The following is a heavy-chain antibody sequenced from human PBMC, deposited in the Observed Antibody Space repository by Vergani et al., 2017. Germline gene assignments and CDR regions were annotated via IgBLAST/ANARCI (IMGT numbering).Heavy chain of an antibody. Sequence: EVQLVESGGGLVQPGGSLRLSCTPSSFKLGDYGMHWVRQAPGRGLEWVSAVSGSGTDKYYADSVKGRFSISRDNPKNTLFLQMDSLRAEDTAVYYCAKLRDPIVVVPTTIFFEPFNIWGQGTMVTVSS. CDR3: AKLRDPIVVVPTTIFFEPFNI. CDR1: SFKLGDYG. V-gene: IGHV3-23*04. D-gene: IGHD2-2*01. J-gene: IGHJ3*02. CDR2: VSGSGTDK.